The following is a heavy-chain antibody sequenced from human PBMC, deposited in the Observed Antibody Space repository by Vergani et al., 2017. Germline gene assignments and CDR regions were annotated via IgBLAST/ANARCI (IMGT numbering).Heavy chain of an antibody. CDR2: ISYDGTNK. CDR3: ARGQAGYQVLYRAYFDP. V-gene: IGHV3-30-3*01. J-gene: IGHJ5*02. D-gene: IGHD2-2*02. Sequence: QVQLVESGGGLVKPGGSLRLSCTASGFTFGDHGFHWVRRPPGKGLEWVALISYDGTNKYYTNSVRGRFTISRDNSKSTLFLQMNSLRVEDMAVYYCARGQAGYQVLYRAYFDPWGQGTLVTVSS. CDR1: GFTFGDHG.